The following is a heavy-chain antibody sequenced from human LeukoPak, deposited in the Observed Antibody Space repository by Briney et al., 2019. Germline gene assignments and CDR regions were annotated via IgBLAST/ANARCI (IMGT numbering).Heavy chain of an antibody. CDR1: GFTFNTYW. Sequence: GGSLRLSCAASGFTFNTYWMHWVRQAPGKGLVRVSRINNDGSDMSYADSVKGRFTISRDNAKNTLYLQMNSLRVEDTAVYYCARVFHLIDHWGQGTLVTVSS. CDR3: ARVFHLIDH. V-gene: IGHV3-74*01. CDR2: INNDGSDM. J-gene: IGHJ4*02.